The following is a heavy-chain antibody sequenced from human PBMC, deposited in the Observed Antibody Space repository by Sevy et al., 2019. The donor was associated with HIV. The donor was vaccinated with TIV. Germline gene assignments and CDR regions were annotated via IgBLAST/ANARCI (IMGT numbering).Heavy chain of an antibody. J-gene: IGHJ3*02. CDR2: IYYSGST. CDR3: ARPGRRDSSGYYYVSGAFDI. D-gene: IGHD3-22*01. CDR1: GGSISSSSYY. V-gene: IGHV4-39*01. Sequence: SETLSLTCIVSGGSISSSSYYWGWIRQPPGKGLEWIGSIYYSGSTYYNPSLKSRVTISVDTSKNQFSLKLSSVTAADTAVYYCARPGRRDSSGYYYVSGAFDIWGQGTMVTVSS.